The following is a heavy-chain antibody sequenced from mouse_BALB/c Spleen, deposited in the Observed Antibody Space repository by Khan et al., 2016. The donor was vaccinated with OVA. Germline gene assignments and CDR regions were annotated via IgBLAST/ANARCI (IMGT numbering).Heavy chain of an antibody. V-gene: IGHV1S41*01. CDR1: GYTFTSYW. J-gene: IGHJ4*01. Sequence: DLVEPGASVKLSCKASGYTFTSYWINWIKKRPGQGLEWIGQIGPGSGSAYYNDLFKGKATLTVDTSSTTVYIQLSSLSSEDSAVYFSAISNYYGRGLYAMDYWGQGTSVTVSS. CDR3: AISNYYGRGLYAMDY. D-gene: IGHD1-1*01. CDR2: IGPGSGSA.